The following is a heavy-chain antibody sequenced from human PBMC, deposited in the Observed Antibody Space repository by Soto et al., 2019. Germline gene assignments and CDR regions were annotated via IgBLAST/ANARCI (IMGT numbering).Heavy chain of an antibody. Sequence: VAVISYDGSNKYYADSVKGRFTISRDDSKNTLYLQMNSLRPEDTAVYYCAKGYSYGRAPFDYWGQGTLVTVSS. CDR3: AKGYSYGRAPFDY. V-gene: IGHV3-30*18. J-gene: IGHJ4*02. D-gene: IGHD5-18*01. CDR2: ISYDGSNK.